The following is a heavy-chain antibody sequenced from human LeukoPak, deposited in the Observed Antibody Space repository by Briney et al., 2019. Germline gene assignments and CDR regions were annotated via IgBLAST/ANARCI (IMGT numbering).Heavy chain of an antibody. J-gene: IGHJ5*02. CDR3: ARSYSGSFSSWFDP. CDR2: IIPIFGTA. CDR1: GGTFSSYA. V-gene: IGHV1-69*05. D-gene: IGHD1-26*01. Sequence: ASVKVSCKASGGTFSSYAISWVRQAPGQGLEWMGGIIPIFGTANYAQKFQGRVTMTRDTSTSTVYMELSSLRSEDTAVYYCARSYSGSFSSWFDPWGQGTLVTVSS.